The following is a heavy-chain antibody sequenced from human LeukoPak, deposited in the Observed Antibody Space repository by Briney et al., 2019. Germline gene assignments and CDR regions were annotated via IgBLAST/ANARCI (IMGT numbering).Heavy chain of an antibody. Sequence: SETLSLTCTVSGGSISSGGYYWSWIRQHPGKGLEWIGYIYYSGSTYYNPSLKSRVTISVDTSKNQFSLKLSSVTAADTAVYYCARDDCSSTSCQIDYWGQGTLVTVSS. CDR1: GGSISSGGYY. CDR3: ARDDCSSTSCQIDY. V-gene: IGHV4-31*03. D-gene: IGHD2-2*01. J-gene: IGHJ4*02. CDR2: IYYSGST.